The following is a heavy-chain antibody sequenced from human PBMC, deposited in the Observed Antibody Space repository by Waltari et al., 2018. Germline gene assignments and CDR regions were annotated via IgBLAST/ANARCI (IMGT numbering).Heavy chain of an antibody. CDR1: GGSVRGNY. Sequence: QVQLQQWGTGLLKPSATLSLTCNVSGGSVRGNYWRGIRQSPGKGLEWLGEISPTGTANYIPSLKSRLTMSVDTSKNQFSVSLTSVTAADTALYFYAGGYGSSDSWGQGTLVTVSS. CDR3: AGGYGSSDS. CDR2: ISPTGTA. J-gene: IGHJ4*02. D-gene: IGHD3-22*01. V-gene: IGHV4-34*02.